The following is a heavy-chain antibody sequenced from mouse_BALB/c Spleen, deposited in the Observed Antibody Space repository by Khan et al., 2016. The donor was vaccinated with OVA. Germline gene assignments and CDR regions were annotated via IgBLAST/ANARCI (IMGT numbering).Heavy chain of an antibody. J-gene: IGHJ3*01. D-gene: IGHD6-1*01. CDR3: TGSGYASPFAF. CDR2: INPSNDVT. Sequence: QVQLKQSGAELVKPGASVKLSCKASGYTFSSYYMYWVKQRPGQGLEWIGGINPSNDVTNFNEKFKTKATLTVDKSSSTAYMQLSSLTSEDSAVYYCTGSGYASPFAFWGQGTLVTVSA. V-gene: IGHV1S81*02. CDR1: GYTFSSYY.